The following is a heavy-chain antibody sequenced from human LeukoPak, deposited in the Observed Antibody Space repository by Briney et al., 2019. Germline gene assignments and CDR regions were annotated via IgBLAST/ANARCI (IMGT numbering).Heavy chain of an antibody. CDR1: GGTFISYA. J-gene: IGHJ6*02. CDR3: ARAPCGGDCSYGTDV. CDR2: IIPIFGTA. V-gene: IGHV1-69*13. D-gene: IGHD2-21*02. Sequence: GASVKVSCKASGGTFISYAISWVRQAPGQGLEWMGGIIPIFGTANYAQKFQGRVTITADESTSTAYMELSSLRSEDTAVYYCARAPCGGDCSYGTDVWGQGTTVTVSS.